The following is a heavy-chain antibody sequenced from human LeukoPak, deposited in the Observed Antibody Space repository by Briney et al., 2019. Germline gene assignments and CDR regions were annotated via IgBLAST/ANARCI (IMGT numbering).Heavy chain of an antibody. V-gene: IGHV3-23*01. CDR2: IRGSDGIT. CDR1: GFTFSRYA. CDR3: AKRCVPGWSTDAFDF. J-gene: IGHJ3*01. D-gene: IGHD6-19*01. Sequence: GGSLRLFCAASGFTFSRYAMSWVRQAPGKGLEWVSTIRGSDGITYYADSVKGRFTISRDNSKNTLYLQMNSLRAEDTAVYYCAKRCVPGWSTDAFDFWGQGTMVTVSS.